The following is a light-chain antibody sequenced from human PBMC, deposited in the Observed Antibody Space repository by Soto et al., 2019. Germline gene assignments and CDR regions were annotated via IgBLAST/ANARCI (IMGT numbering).Light chain of an antibody. J-gene: IGLJ3*02. V-gene: IGLV1-51*01. Sequence: QSVLTQPPSVSAAPGQKVTISCSGSSSSLGNNYVSWYQRLSGKAPKLLIYENNKRPSGIPDRFSGSKSGTSATLGITGLQTGDEADYYCGTWDSSLSAGVFGGGTKLTVL. CDR1: SSSLGNNY. CDR3: GTWDSSLSAGV. CDR2: ENN.